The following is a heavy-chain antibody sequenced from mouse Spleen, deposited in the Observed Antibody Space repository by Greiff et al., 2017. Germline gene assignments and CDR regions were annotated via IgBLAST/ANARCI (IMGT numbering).Heavy chain of an antibody. CDR3: ARRYYYGSSYCAMDY. CDR1: GFTFSDYG. D-gene: IGHD1-1*01. Sequence: EVQRVESGGGLVKPGGSLKLSCAASGFTFSDYGMAWVRQAPGKGPEWVAFISNLAYSIYYADTVTGRFTISRENAKNTLYLEMSSLTSEDTAMYYCARRYYYGSSYCAMDYWGQGTSVTVSS. J-gene: IGHJ4*01. CDR2: ISNLAYSI. V-gene: IGHV5-15*01.